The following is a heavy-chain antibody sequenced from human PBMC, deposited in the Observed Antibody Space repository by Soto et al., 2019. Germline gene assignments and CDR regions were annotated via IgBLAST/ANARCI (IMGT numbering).Heavy chain of an antibody. J-gene: IGHJ6*02. CDR2: INPRGGSA. V-gene: IGHV1-46*01. CDR1: GYPFTSFF. D-gene: IGHD3-9*01. CDR3: ARRIFGMDV. Sequence: VQLVQSGAEVRSPGASVKISCKASGYPFTSFFIHWVRQAPGQGLEWVGVINPRGGSANYAQKFQGRLTLTRDTSSTTVYLDLSSLKSEDTALYFCARRIFGMDVWGQGTMVTVAS.